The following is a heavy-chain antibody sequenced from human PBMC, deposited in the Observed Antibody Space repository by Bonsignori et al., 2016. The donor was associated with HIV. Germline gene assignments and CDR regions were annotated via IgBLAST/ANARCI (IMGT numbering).Heavy chain of an antibody. CDR3: ARAGGNVGGARWKLDF. Sequence: QVQLVQSGAEVKKPGASVKISCKSSGYTFDNYYFHWVRQAPGQGLEWMAIVDPSGSTAVSAQKFRGRLTMTSDTSTQTVYMELSSLTSDDTAFYSCARAGGNVGGARWKLDFWGQGTAVIVS. D-gene: IGHD3-16*01. CDR2: VDPSGSTA. V-gene: IGHV1-46*02. J-gene: IGHJ4*02. CDR1: GYTFDNYY.